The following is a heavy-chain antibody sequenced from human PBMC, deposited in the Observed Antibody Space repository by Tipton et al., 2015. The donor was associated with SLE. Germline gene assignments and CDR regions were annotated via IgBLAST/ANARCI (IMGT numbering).Heavy chain of an antibody. CDR3: ARESPGVSYGYPSLWYFDL. J-gene: IGHJ2*01. Sequence: QVQLVQSGAEVKKPGASVKVSCKASGYTFTSYGISWVRQAPGQGLEWMGWISAYNGNTNYAQKLKGRVTMTTDTSTSTAYMELRSLRSDDTAVYYCARESPGVSYGYPSLWYFDLWGRGTLVTVSS. CDR1: GYTFTSYG. D-gene: IGHD5-18*01. CDR2: ISAYNGNT. V-gene: IGHV1-18*01.